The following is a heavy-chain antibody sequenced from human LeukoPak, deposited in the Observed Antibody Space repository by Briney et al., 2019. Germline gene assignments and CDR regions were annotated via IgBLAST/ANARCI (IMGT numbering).Heavy chain of an antibody. CDR2: ITSSSGTI. J-gene: IGHJ3*02. V-gene: IGHV3-48*01. Sequence: PGGSLRLSCAASGFTFSIYSMNWVRQAPGKGLEWISYITSSSGTIYYTDSVKGRFTISRDNAKNSLYLQMDSLRAEDTAVYYCARDRSSGSYYASDYDAFDIWGQGTMVTVSS. CDR3: ARDRSSGSYYASDYDAFDI. CDR1: GFTFSIYS. D-gene: IGHD1-26*01.